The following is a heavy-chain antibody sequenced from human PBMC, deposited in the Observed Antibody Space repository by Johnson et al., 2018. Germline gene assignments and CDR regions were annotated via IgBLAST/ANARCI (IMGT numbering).Heavy chain of an antibody. CDR1: GFTFSSYT. D-gene: IGHD3-3*01. CDR3: STGYDFSTDSLGI. V-gene: IGHV3-21*01. J-gene: IGHJ3*02. CDR2: ISPSSRYI. Sequence: VQLVQSGGGLVQPGGSLRLSCAASGFTFSSYTMNWVRQAPGKGLEWVSSISPSSRYIYYADSVKGRFTVSRDNAKNSLYLQMTSLGAEDTAIFSWSTGYDFSTDSLGIWGQGTMVTVSS.